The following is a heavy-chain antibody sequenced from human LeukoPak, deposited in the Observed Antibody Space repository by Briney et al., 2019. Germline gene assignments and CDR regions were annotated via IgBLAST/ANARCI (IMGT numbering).Heavy chain of an antibody. D-gene: IGHD1-7*01. Sequence: GGSLRLSCAASGFTFSSYAMSWVRQAPGKGLEWVSAISGSGGSTYYADSVKGRFTISRDNSKNTLYLQMNSLRAEDTAVYYCAKAEADGITGTIDYWGQGTLVTVSS. V-gene: IGHV3-23*01. CDR2: ISGSGGST. CDR3: AKAEADGITGTIDY. CDR1: GFTFSSYA. J-gene: IGHJ4*02.